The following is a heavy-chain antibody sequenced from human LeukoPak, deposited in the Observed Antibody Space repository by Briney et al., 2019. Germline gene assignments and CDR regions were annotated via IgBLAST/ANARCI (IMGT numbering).Heavy chain of an antibody. V-gene: IGHV3-20*04. CDR1: GFTFDDFG. D-gene: IGHD5-12*01. Sequence: PGGSLRLSCAASGFTFDDFGMSWVRQAPGKGLEWVSGINWNGGRTGYADSVKGRFTISRDNAKKSLYLQMNSLRAEDTALYYCARKWLSNAFDIWGQGTMATVSS. J-gene: IGHJ3*02. CDR3: ARKWLSNAFDI. CDR2: INWNGGRT.